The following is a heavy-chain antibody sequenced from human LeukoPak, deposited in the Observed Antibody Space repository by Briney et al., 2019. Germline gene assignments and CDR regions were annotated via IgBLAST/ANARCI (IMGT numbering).Heavy chain of an antibody. CDR1: GFTFSSYA. Sequence: GGSLRLSCAASGFTFSSYAMHWVRQAPGKGLEWVAVISYDGSNKYYADSVKGRFTISRDNAKNSLHLQMNSLRAEDTALYYCARDILYDSSGYYLDYWGQGTLVTVSS. V-gene: IGHV3-30*04. D-gene: IGHD3-22*01. CDR3: ARDILYDSSGYYLDY. CDR2: ISYDGSNK. J-gene: IGHJ4*02.